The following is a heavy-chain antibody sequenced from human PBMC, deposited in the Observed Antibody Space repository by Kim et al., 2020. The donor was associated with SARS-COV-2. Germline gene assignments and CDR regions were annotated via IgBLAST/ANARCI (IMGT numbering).Heavy chain of an antibody. CDR3: ARGHHYFGGGYYYYYYGMDV. V-gene: IGHV1-8*01. J-gene: IGHJ6*02. CDR1: GYTFTSYD. Sequence: ASVKVSCKASGYTFTSYDINWVRQATGQGLEWMGWMNPNSGNTGYAQKFQGRVTMTRNTSISTAYMELSSLRSEDTAVYYCARGHHYFGGGYYYYYYGMDVWGQGTTVTVSS. D-gene: IGHD3-10*01. CDR2: MNPNSGNT.